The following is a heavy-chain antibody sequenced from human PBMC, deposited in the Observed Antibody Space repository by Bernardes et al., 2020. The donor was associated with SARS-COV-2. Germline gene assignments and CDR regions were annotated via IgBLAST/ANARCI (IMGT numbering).Heavy chain of an antibody. CDR2: INQNGNEK. V-gene: IGHV3-7*04. CDR3: GTDLYY. CDR1: GFSFSSYC. J-gene: IGHJ4*02. Sequence: GGSLRLSCAASGFSFSSYCMSWVRQGPGKGLEWVSNINQNGNEKYYVDSVKGRFTISRDNAKNSLHLQMNSLRAEDTAVYYCGTDLYYWGQGTLVTVSS.